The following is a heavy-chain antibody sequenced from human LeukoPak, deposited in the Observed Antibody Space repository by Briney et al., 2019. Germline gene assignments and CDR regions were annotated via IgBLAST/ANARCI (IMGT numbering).Heavy chain of an antibody. V-gene: IGHV3-9*01. D-gene: IGHD3-3*01. CDR1: GFTFADYA. CDR3: ARDGLVWEWRFDY. CDR2: ISWNSGSI. Sequence: GRSLRLSCAAYGFTFADYAMHWVRQPPGKGLGWVAGISWNSGSIGYADSVKGRFTISRDNAKSSLYLQMSSLRAEDTALYYCARDGLVWEWRFDYWGQGTLVTVSA. J-gene: IGHJ4*02.